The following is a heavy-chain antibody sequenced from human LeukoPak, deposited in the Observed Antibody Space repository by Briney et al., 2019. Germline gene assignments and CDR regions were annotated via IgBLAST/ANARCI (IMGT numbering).Heavy chain of an antibody. D-gene: IGHD3-22*01. CDR3: ARGPYYYDSSGYYLH. CDR1: GFTFSSYW. J-gene: IGHJ4*02. CDR2: INSDGSST. Sequence: GGSLRLSCAASGFTFSSYWMHWVRQAPGKGLVWVSRINSDGSSTSYADSVKGRFTISRDNAKNTLYLQMNSLRAEDTAVYYCARGPYYYDSSGYYLHWGQGTLVTVSS. V-gene: IGHV3-74*01.